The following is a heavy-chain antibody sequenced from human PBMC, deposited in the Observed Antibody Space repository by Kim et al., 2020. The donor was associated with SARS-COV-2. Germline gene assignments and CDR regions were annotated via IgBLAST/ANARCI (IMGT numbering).Heavy chain of an antibody. J-gene: IGHJ5*02. V-gene: IGHV1-69*04. CDR1: GGTFSSYT. D-gene: IGHD3-22*01. Sequence: SVKVSCKASGGTFSSYTISWVRQAPGQGLEWMGRIIPILGIANYAQKFQGIVTLTADKSTSTAYMELSSLRSEDTAVYYCAKDRASSYYAFVWGSNWFDLWGQGPLVTVA. CDR3: AKDRASSYYAFVWGSNWFDL. CDR2: IIPILGIA.